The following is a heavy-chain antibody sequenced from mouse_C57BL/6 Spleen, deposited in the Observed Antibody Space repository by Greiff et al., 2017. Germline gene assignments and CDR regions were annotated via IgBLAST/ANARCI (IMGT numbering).Heavy chain of an antibody. CDR3: ARYYYGSSYIWFAY. CDR2: INPYNGDT. V-gene: IGHV1-20*01. Sequence: LQQSGPELVKPGDSVKISCKASGYSFTGYFMNWVMQSHGKSLEWIGRINPYNGDTFYNQKFKGKATLTVDKSSSTAHMELRSLTSEDSAVYYCARYYYGSSYIWFAYWGQGTLVTVSA. J-gene: IGHJ3*01. D-gene: IGHD1-1*01. CDR1: GYSFTGYF.